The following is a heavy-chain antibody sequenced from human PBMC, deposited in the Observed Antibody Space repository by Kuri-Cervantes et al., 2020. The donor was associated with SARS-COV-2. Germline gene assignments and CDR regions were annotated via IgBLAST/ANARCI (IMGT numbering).Heavy chain of an antibody. CDR3: ASVSRLGGAAKQYYYYMDV. D-gene: IGHD1-26*01. V-gene: IGHV4-61*02. J-gene: IGHJ6*03. CDR2: IYTSGRT. CDR1: GGSISSGSYY. Sequence: SETLSLTCTVSGGSISSGSYYWSWIRQPAGKGLEWIGRIYTSGRTNYNPSLKSRVTMSVDTSKNQFSLKLTSVTAADTAVYYCASVSRLGGAAKQYYYYMDVWGKGTTVTGAS.